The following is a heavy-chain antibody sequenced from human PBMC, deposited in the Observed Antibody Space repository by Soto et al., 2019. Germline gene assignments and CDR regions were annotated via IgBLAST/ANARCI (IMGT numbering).Heavy chain of an antibody. Sequence: QVQLVQSGAEVKKPGSSVKVSCKASGGTFSNFAVSWVRQAPGQGLEWMGGIIAIFGAAHSPQQFQGRVTITTDESTATAYMELSSLRPEDTAVYYCARGGYSSGWDNWGQGTLITVSS. CDR3: ARGGYSSGWDN. J-gene: IGHJ4*02. V-gene: IGHV1-69*01. CDR1: GGTFSNFA. D-gene: IGHD6-19*01. CDR2: IIAIFGAA.